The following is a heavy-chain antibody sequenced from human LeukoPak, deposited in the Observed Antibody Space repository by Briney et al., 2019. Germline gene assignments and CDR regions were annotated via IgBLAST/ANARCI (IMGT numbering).Heavy chain of an antibody. CDR3: ARTIVSGWFRLWFDP. CDR2: IYTSGST. CDR1: GGSISSYY. V-gene: IGHV4-4*07. J-gene: IGHJ5*02. Sequence: SPSETLSLTCTVSGGSISSYYWSWIRQPAGKGLEWIGRIYTSGSTNYNPSLKSRVTMSVDTSKNQFSLKLSSVTAADTAVYYCARTIVSGWFRLWFDPWGQGTLVTVSS. D-gene: IGHD6-19*01.